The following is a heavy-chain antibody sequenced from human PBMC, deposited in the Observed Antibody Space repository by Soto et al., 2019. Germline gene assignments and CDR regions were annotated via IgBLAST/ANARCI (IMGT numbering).Heavy chain of an antibody. CDR3: AREGSADFWSGYYRGGYYYGMDV. CDR2: MNPNSGNT. Sequence: GASVKVSCKASGYTFTSYDINWVRQATGQGLEWMGWMNPNSGNTGYAQKFQGRVTMTRNTSISTAYMELSSLRSEDTAVYYCAREGSADFWSGYYRGGYYYGMDVWGQGTTVNVSS. J-gene: IGHJ6*02. D-gene: IGHD3-3*01. V-gene: IGHV1-8*01. CDR1: GYTFTSYD.